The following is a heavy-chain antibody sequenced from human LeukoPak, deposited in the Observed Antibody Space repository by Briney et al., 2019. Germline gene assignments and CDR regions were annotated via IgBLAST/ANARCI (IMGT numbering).Heavy chain of an antibody. V-gene: IGHV1-69*13. Sequence: ASVNVSCKASGGTLRNYAISWVRQAPGQGLEWMGGLIPLFGRAEYAQTFQGRVTITADEPTNTAYMELNFLRSEDTAVYYCASPKENSAYYFDSWGQGTLVAVSA. D-gene: IGHD4-11*01. CDR2: LIPLFGRA. CDR1: GGTLRNYA. CDR3: ASPKENSAYYFDS. J-gene: IGHJ4*02.